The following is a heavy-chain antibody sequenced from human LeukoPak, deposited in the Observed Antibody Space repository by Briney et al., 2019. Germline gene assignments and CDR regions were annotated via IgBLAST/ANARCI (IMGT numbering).Heavy chain of an antibody. J-gene: IGHJ6*03. D-gene: IGHD5-24*01. CDR2: IYYSGST. Sequence: SETLSLTCAVSGGSTSSGGYSWSWIRQPPGKGLEWIGYIYYSGSTNYNPSLKSRVTISVDTSKNQFSLKLSSVTAADTAVYYCAREDGYYYYYMDVWGKGTTVTISS. V-gene: IGHV4-61*08. CDR1: GGSTSSGGYS. CDR3: AREDGYYYYYMDV.